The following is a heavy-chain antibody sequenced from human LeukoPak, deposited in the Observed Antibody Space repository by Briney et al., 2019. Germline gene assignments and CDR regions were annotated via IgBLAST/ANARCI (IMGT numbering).Heavy chain of an antibody. CDR3: ARDGPKGYGTSYHDAFDI. D-gene: IGHD2-2*01. J-gene: IGHJ3*02. CDR1: GVSISSGGYY. Sequence: NPSETLSLTCAVSGVSISSGGYYWSWIRQPPGKGLEWIGYIYHSGSTYYNPSLKSRVTISVDRSKNQFSLKLSSVTAADTAVYYCARDGPKGYGTSYHDAFDIWGQGTKVTVSS. V-gene: IGHV4-30-2*01. CDR2: IYHSGST.